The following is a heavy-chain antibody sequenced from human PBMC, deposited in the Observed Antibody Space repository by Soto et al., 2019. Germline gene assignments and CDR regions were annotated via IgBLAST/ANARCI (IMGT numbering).Heavy chain of an antibody. CDR2: IYYSGRT. CDR1: GESISSSAYS. V-gene: IGHV4-39*01. J-gene: IGHJ4*02. D-gene: IGHD2-21*02. Sequence: KPSETLSLTCMVSGESISSSAYSWGWIRQPPGKGLEWIGSIYYSGRTYYNPSFKSRVTISIDTSRNQFSLKLSSVTATDTAVYYCARQRTTVVTQAYFDHWGQGALVTVSS. CDR3: ARQRTTVVTQAYFDH.